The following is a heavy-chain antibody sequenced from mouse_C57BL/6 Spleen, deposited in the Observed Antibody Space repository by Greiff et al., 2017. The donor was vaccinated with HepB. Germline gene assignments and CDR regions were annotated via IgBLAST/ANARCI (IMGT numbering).Heavy chain of an antibody. J-gene: IGHJ2*01. V-gene: IGHV1-4*01. CDR1: GYTFTSYT. CDR3: ARKSTRASY. D-gene: IGHD3-1*01. CDR2: INPSSGYT. Sequence: VQLQQSGAELVKPGASVKMSCKASGYTFTSYTMHWVKQRPGQGLEWIGYINPSSGYTKYNQKFKDKATLTADKSSSTAYMQLSSLTSEDSAVYYCARKSTRASYWGQGTTLTVS.